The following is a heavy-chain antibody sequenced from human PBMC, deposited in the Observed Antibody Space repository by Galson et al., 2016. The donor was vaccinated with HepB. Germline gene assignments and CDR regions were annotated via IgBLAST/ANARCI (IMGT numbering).Heavy chain of an antibody. Sequence: CAISGDSVSNNNAAWNWIRQSPSRGLEWLGRTYYRSKYYYDYAVSVKSRITINPDTSKNQFSLQLNSVTPEDTAVYFCARELRWGTSYWNWFDPWGQGTLVTVSS. CDR1: GDSVSNNNAA. J-gene: IGHJ5*02. D-gene: IGHD4-23*01. V-gene: IGHV6-1*01. CDR2: TYYRSKYYY. CDR3: ARELRWGTSYWNWFDP.